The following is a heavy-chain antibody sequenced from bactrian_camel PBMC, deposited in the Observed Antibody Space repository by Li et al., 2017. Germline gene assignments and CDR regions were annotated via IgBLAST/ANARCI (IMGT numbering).Heavy chain of an antibody. V-gene: IGHV3S1*01. J-gene: IGHJ6*01. Sequence: HVQLVESGGGLVQPGGSLILSCAASGYTFSNYWMYWVRQTPGKGLEWVTTINNPDGKTYYADSVKGRFTISRDNAKNTVYLQMGSLKPEDTAVYYCVREGYYSGASYPMNLVDFGYWGQGTQVTVS. CDR1: GYTFSNYW. CDR3: VREGYYSGASYPMNLVDFGY. D-gene: IGHD2*01. CDR2: INNPDGKT.